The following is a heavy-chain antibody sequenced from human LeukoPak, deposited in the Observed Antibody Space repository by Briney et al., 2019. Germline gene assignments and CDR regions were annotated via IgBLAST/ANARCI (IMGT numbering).Heavy chain of an antibody. D-gene: IGHD3-3*01. J-gene: IGHJ4*02. Sequence: GGSLRLSCAASGFTFSSCAMSWVRQAPGKGLEWVSAISGSGGSTYYADSVKGRFTISRDNSKNTLYLQMNSLRAEDTAVYYCAKTSLKDLEPPTWGQGTLVTVSS. CDR3: AKTSLKDLEPPT. CDR2: ISGSGGST. V-gene: IGHV3-23*01. CDR1: GFTFSSCA.